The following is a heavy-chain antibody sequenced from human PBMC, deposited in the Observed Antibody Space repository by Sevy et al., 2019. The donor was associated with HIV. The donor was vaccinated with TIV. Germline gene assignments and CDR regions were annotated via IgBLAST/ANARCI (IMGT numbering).Heavy chain of an antibody. Sequence: GGSLRLSCAASGFTFSTYTMNWVRQAPGKGLEWVSSISSGSNYIYYADSVKGRFTISRDNAKNPLYLKMNSLRAEDTALYYCARPYGSGSWEAFDIWGQGTMVTVSS. D-gene: IGHD3-10*01. V-gene: IGHV3-21*01. J-gene: IGHJ3*02. CDR1: GFTFSTYT. CDR3: ARPYGSGSWEAFDI. CDR2: ISSGSNYI.